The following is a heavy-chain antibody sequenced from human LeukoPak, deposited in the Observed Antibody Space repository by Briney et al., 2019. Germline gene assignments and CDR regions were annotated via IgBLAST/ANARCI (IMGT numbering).Heavy chain of an antibody. Sequence: GGSLRLSCAASGFTVSGNYMSWVRQAPGKGLEWVSVLRSDGSTKYAESVKGRFTTSRDNSKNTLYVQMNSLRAEDTAVYYCAREKPGTTRYNHAFDIWGQGTMVTVSS. CDR3: AREKPGTTRYNHAFDI. J-gene: IGHJ3*02. V-gene: IGHV3-53*01. CDR2: LRSDGST. CDR1: GFTVSGNY. D-gene: IGHD1-1*01.